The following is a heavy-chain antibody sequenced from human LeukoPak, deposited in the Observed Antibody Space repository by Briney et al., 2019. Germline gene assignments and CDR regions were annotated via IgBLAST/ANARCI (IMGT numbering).Heavy chain of an antibody. Sequence: ASETLSLTCTVSGVSISSYYWSWIRQPPGRGLEWIGYIYYTGSTNYNPSLKSRVTISVDTSKNQFSLKLSSVTAADTAVYYCARDLSSYFDYWGQGTLVTVSS. J-gene: IGHJ4*02. CDR3: ARDLSSYFDY. V-gene: IGHV4-59*01. D-gene: IGHD3-16*01. CDR1: GVSISSYY. CDR2: IYYTGST.